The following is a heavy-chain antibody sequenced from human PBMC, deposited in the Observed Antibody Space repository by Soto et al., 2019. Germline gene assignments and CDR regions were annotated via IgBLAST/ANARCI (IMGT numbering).Heavy chain of an antibody. CDR2: MYYGGRT. D-gene: IGHD2-15*01. CDR3: ARGTPSPLIVRSSRGPWFDP. CDR1: GGSISSYY. J-gene: IGHJ5*02. V-gene: IGHV4-59*08. Sequence: PSETLSLTCTVSGGSISSYYWSWIRQPPGKGLEWIGYMYYGGRTNYNPSLKSRVTISVDTSKMQVSLKLSSATAADTAVYFCARGTPSPLIVRSSRGPWFDPWGQGTLVTVSS.